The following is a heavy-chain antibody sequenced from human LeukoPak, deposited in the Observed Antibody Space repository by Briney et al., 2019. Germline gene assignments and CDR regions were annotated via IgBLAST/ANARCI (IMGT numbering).Heavy chain of an antibody. CDR1: GGSISSGGYS. CDR2: IYHSGST. CDR3: ASSGYDHDY. J-gene: IGHJ4*02. D-gene: IGHD5-12*01. V-gene: IGHV4-30-2*01. Sequence: SQTLSLTCAVSGGSISSGGYSWSWIRQPPGKGLEWIGYIYHSGSTYYHPSLKSRVTISVDRSKNQFSLKLSSVTAADTAVYYCASSGYDHDYWGQGTLVTVSS.